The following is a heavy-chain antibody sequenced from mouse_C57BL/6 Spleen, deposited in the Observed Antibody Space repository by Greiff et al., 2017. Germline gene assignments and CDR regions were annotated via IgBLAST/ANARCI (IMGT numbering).Heavy chain of an antibody. CDR3: ALSYYCKMMDY. CDR2: INPNNGGT. J-gene: IGHJ4*01. Sequence: EVQLQQSGPELVKPGASVKISCKASGYTFTDYYMNWVKQSHGKSLEWIGDINPNNGGTSYNQKFKGKATLTVDKSSSTAYMELRSLTSEDSAVYYCALSYYCKMMDYWGQGTSVTVSS. V-gene: IGHV1-26*01. CDR1: GYTFTDYY. D-gene: IGHD2-10*01.